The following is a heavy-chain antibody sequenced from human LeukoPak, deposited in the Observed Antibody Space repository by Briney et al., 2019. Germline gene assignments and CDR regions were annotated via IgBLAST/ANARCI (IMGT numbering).Heavy chain of an antibody. D-gene: IGHD6-13*01. CDR3: ARSSRGNIAAAFNFDY. J-gene: IGHJ4*02. CDR2: INPNSGGT. CDR1: GYTFTGYY. Sequence: ASVKVSCKASGYTFTGYYMHWARQAPGQGLEWMGWINPNSGGTNYAQKFQGRVTMTRDTSISTAYMELSRLRSDDTAVYYCARSSRGNIAAAFNFDYWGQGTLVTVSS. V-gene: IGHV1-2*02.